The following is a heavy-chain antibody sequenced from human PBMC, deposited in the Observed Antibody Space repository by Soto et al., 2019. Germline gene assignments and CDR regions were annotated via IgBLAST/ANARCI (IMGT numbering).Heavy chain of an antibody. J-gene: IGHJ4*02. CDR1: GGTSTRYA. D-gene: IGHD3-3*01. V-gene: IGHV1-69*06. Sequence: QERLVQSGAEVRKPGSSVKVSCKVTGGTSTRYAINWVRQAPGQGLEWMGGIVPMFGTSKYAQKFQGRVTITADTSTNIGYMELRSLRSEDTAVYYCNRGTKYDFWSGYLWGQGTLVSVSP. CDR2: IVPMFGTS. CDR3: NRGTKYDFWSGYL.